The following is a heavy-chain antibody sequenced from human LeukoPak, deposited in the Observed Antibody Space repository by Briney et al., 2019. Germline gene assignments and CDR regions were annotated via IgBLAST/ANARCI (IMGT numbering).Heavy chain of an antibody. Sequence: GGSLRLSCAASGFTFSSYWMSWVRQAPGKGLEWVANIKQDGGEQYYVDSVKGRFTISRDNAKNSLYLQMNSLRAEDTAVYYCARESITMIVVVTPFDYWGQGTLVTVSS. D-gene: IGHD3-22*01. J-gene: IGHJ4*02. CDR2: IKQDGGEQ. V-gene: IGHV3-7*01. CDR3: ARESITMIVVVTPFDY. CDR1: GFTFSSYW.